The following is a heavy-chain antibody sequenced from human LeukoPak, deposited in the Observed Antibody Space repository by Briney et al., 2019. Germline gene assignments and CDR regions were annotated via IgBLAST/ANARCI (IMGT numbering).Heavy chain of an antibody. V-gene: IGHV3-21*06. CDR3: ARDLTGEPPFSDY. D-gene: IGHD7-27*01. Sequence: GGSLRLSCAASGFTFSDYSMNWVRQAPGKGLEWVSSISGSSTYIYYADSVKGRFTISRDNAKNSLYLQMNSLRAEDTSVYYCARDLTGEPPFSDYWGQGTPVTVSS. J-gene: IGHJ4*02. CDR1: GFTFSDYS. CDR2: ISGSSTYI.